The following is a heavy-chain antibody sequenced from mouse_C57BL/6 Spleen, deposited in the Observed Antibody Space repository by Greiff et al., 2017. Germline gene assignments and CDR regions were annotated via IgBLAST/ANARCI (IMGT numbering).Heavy chain of an antibody. J-gene: IGHJ3*01. Sequence: VQLQQSGPVLVKPGASVKMSCKASGYTFTDYYMNWVKQSHGKSLEWIGVINPYNGGTSYNQKLKGKATLTVDKSSLTAYMARHSLTSEDSAVYYCAINYCSSLFAYWGQGTLVTVSA. CDR2: INPYNGGT. D-gene: IGHD1-1*01. CDR3: AINYCSSLFAY. V-gene: IGHV1-19*01. CDR1: GYTFTDYY.